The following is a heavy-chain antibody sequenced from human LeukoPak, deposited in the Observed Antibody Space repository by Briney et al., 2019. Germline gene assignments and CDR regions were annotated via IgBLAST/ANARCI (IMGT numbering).Heavy chain of an antibody. J-gene: IGHJ1*01. CDR1: GITFSGYS. CDR3: AKGAGQWLVPSEYFQY. CDR2: ISSGGHST. V-gene: IGHV3-23*01. D-gene: IGHD6-19*01. Sequence: GGSLRLSCVVSGITFSGYSMTWVRQAPGKGLEWVSSISSGGHSTYYAGSVEGRFTISRDNSKNTLYLQMNSLRAEDTAVYYCAKGAGQWLVPSEYFQYWGQGTLVTVSS.